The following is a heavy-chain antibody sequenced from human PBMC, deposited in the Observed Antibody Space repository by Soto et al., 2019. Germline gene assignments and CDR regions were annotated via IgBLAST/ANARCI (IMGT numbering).Heavy chain of an antibody. V-gene: IGHV6-1*01. CDR2: TYYRSEWYY. Sequence: SQTLSLSCAITGDSVSSNSAGWSWVRQSPSRGLEWLGRTYYRSEWYYEYAVSVRGRITINPDTSKNQYSLQLNSVTPEDTAVVFCARGKKYGGRFFDYGAKGPRVTVSS. D-gene: IGHD1-26*01. CDR3: ARGKKYGGRFFDY. J-gene: IGHJ4*01. CDR1: GDSVSSNSAG.